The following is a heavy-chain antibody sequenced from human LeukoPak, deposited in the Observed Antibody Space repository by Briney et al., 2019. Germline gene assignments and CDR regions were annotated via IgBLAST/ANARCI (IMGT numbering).Heavy chain of an antibody. CDR3: ARVGRAVTAAGFGAFDI. J-gene: IGHJ3*02. CDR2: IYSGGST. CDR1: GFTVSSNY. D-gene: IGHD6-13*01. Sequence: GGSLRLSCAASGFTVSSNYMSWVRQAPGKGLEWVSGIYSGGSTYYADSVKGRFTISRDNAKNSPYLQMNGLRAEDTAVYYCARVGRAVTAAGFGAFDIWGQGTMVTVSS. V-gene: IGHV3-53*01.